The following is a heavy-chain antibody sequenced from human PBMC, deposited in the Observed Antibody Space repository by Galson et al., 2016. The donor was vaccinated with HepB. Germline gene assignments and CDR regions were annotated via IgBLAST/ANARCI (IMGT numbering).Heavy chain of an antibody. CDR1: GFTFSSYG. Sequence: SLRLSCAAYGFTFSSYGMHWVRQAPGKGLEWVAVISYDGSDKYYADSVKGRFTISRDNSKNTLYLQMSSLRAEDTAVYYCAKDVWRGSGTDYYGMDVWGQGTTVIVSS. J-gene: IGHJ6*02. V-gene: IGHV3-30*18. D-gene: IGHD1-1*01. CDR2: ISYDGSDK. CDR3: AKDVWRGSGTDYYGMDV.